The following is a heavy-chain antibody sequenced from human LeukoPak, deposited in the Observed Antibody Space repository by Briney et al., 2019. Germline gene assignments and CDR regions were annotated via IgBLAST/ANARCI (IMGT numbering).Heavy chain of an antibody. Sequence: GGSLRLSCAASGFTFSSYGMHWVRQAPRKGLEWVALIWYDGTNKYYADSVKSRFTISRDNSKNTLYLQMDSLRAEDTAVYYCAKDVVRGQGTLVTVSS. D-gene: IGHD2-21*01. CDR2: IWYDGTNK. CDR1: GFTFSSYG. V-gene: IGHV3-33*06. CDR3: AKDVV. J-gene: IGHJ4*02.